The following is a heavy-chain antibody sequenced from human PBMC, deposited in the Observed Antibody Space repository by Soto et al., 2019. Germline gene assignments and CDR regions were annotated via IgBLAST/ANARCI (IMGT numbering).Heavy chain of an antibody. V-gene: IGHV4-59*12. CDR1: GGSISSYY. J-gene: IGHJ4*02. D-gene: IGHD4-4*01. CDR2: IYYSGST. Sequence: SETLSLTCTVSGGSISSYYWSWIRQPPGKGLEWIGYIYYSGSTNYNPSLKSRVTISVDTSKNQFSLKLSSVTAADTAVYYCARIMTTVTHWYFDYWGQGTLVTVSS. CDR3: ARIMTTVTHWYFDY.